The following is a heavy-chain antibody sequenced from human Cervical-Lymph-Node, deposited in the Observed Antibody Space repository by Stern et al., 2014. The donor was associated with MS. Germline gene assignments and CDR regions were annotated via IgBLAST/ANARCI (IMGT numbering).Heavy chain of an antibody. CDR2: IYPDDFDT. J-gene: IGHJ6*02. V-gene: IGHV5-51*01. CDR3: ARRGMYV. CDR1: GYSFNIYW. Sequence: VQLGQSGAEVKKPGESLTISCKGFGYSFNIYWIAWVRQRPGKGLEWMGIIYPDDFDTGYRPSFQGQVTCSADNSISTAYLQWSSLKPSDTATYFCARRGMYVWGQGTSVTVSS.